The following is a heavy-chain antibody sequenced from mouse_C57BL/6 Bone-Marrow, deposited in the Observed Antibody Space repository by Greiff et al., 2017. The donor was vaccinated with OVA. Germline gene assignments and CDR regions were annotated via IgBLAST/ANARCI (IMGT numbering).Heavy chain of an antibody. CDR3: AREGYGNGFAD. D-gene: IGHD2-10*02. CDR2: INPNNGGT. V-gene: IGHV1-26*01. Sequence: EVQLQQSGPELVKPGASVKISCKASGYTFTDYYMNWVKQSHGKSLEWIGDINPNNGGTSYNQKFKGKATLTVDKSSSTAYMELRSLTSEDSAVYYCAREGYGNGFADWGQGTLVTVSA. J-gene: IGHJ3*01. CDR1: GYTFTDYY.